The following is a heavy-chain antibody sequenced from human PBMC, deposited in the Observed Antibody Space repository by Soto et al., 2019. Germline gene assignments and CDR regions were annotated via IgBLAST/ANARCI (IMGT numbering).Heavy chain of an antibody. J-gene: IGHJ6*02. CDR3: AREYGSSYSPRYSGMDV. CDR2: IKQDGSEK. D-gene: IGHD6-13*01. CDR1: GFTLSSYW. V-gene: IGHV3-7*05. Sequence: EVQLVESGGGLVQPGGSLRLSCAASGFTLSSYWMSWVRQAPGKGLEWVANIKQDGSEKYYVDSVKGRFTISRDTAKSSLYLQLNSRRAEDTAVYYCAREYGSSYSPRYSGMDVWGQGTTVTVSS.